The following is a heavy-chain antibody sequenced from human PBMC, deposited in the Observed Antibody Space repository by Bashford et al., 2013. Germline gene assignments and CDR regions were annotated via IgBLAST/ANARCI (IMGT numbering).Heavy chain of an antibody. Sequence: WVRQAPGQGLEWMGWISAYNGNTNYAQKFQGRVAMTTDTSTTTAYMELRSLRSDDTAVYFCARAPYGKLDYWGQGTVVTVSS. CDR2: ISAYNGNT. D-gene: IGHD4-17*01. V-gene: IGHV1-18*01. J-gene: IGHJ4*02. CDR3: ARAPYGKLDY.